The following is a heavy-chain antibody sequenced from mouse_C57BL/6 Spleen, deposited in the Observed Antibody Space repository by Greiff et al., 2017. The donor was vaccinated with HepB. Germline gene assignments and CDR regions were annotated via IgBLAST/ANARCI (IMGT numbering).Heavy chain of an antibody. V-gene: IGHV5-2*01. CDR1: EYEFPSHD. CDR3: ARQEEKGYWYFDV. CDR2: INSDGGST. J-gene: IGHJ1*03. Sequence: EVKLMESGGGLVQPGESLKLSCESNEYEFPSHDMSWVRKTPEKRLELVAAINSDGGSTYYPDTMERRFIISRDNTKKTLYLQMSSLRSEDTALYYCARQEEKGYWYFDVWGTGTTVTVSS.